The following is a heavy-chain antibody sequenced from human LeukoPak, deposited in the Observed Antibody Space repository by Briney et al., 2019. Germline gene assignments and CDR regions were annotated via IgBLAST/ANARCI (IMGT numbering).Heavy chain of an antibody. CDR1: GGSFSGYY. V-gene: IGHV4-34*01. D-gene: IGHD3-22*01. Sequence: SETLSLTCAVYGGSFSGYYWSWIRQPPGKGLEWIGEINHSGSTNYNPSLKSRVTISVDTSKNQFSLKLSSVTAADTAVYYCARGYYDSSGYYPFDNWRQGTLVTVSS. CDR3: ARGYYDSSGYYPFDN. J-gene: IGHJ4*02. CDR2: INHSGST.